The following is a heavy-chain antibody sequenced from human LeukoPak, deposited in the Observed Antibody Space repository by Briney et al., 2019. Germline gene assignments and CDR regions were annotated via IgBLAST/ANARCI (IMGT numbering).Heavy chain of an antibody. J-gene: IGHJ4*02. CDR1: GFTFSSYA. CDR2: ISGSGGST. V-gene: IGHV3-23*01. Sequence: GGSLRLSCAASGFTFSSYAMSWVRQAPGKGLEWVSAISGSGGSTYYADFVKGRFTISRDNSKNTLYLQMNSLRAEDTAVYYCAKDGLWFGELSPSDYWGQGTLVTVSS. CDR3: AKDGLWFGELSPSDY. D-gene: IGHD3-10*01.